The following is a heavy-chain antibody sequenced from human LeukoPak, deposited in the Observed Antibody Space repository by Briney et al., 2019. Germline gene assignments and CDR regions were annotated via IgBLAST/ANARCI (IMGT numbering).Heavy chain of an antibody. Sequence: PGGSLRLSCAASGFTFSSYAMHWVRQAPGKGLEWVGVISYDGSDEYYTDSVKGRFTISRDNSKNTVYLQMNSLRADDTAVYYCARDFTPEWFDIHWGQGTLVTVSS. V-gene: IGHV3-30*04. CDR2: ISYDGSDE. CDR3: ARDFTPEWFDIH. J-gene: IGHJ4*02. CDR1: GFTFSSYA. D-gene: IGHD3-3*01.